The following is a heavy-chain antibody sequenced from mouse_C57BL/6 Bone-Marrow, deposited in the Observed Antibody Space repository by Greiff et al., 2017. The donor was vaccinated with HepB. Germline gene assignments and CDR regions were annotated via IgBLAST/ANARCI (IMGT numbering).Heavy chain of an antibody. J-gene: IGHJ2*01. V-gene: IGHV5-4*01. Sequence: DVMLVESGGGLVKPGGSLKLSCAASGFTFSSYAMSWVRQTPEKRLEWVATISDGGSYTYYPDNVKGRFTISRDNAKNNLYLQMSHLKSEDTAMYYCAREGGRTYWGQGTTLTVSS. CDR2: ISDGGSYT. CDR1: GFTFSSYA. D-gene: IGHD3-3*01. CDR3: AREGGRTY.